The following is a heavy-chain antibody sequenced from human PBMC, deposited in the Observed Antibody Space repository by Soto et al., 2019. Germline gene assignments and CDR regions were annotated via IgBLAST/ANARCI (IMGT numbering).Heavy chain of an antibody. J-gene: IGHJ4*02. CDR3: AKEDGAGFKS. Sequence: QVHLVQSGAEMKKPGSSVKVSCKVSGGDLTNSGISWVRQAPGQGLEWMGGIFPLLAMVDYSQKFQGRVIITAGESTNTAYMDLGSLRSEDTAVYDCAKEDGAGFKSWGQGTLVIVSS. CDR1: GGDLTNSG. CDR2: IFPLLAMV. V-gene: IGHV1-69*04. D-gene: IGHD1-26*01.